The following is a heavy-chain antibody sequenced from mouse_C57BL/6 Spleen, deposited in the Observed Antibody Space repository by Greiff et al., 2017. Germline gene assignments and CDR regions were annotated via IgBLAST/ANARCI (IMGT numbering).Heavy chain of an antibody. CDR2: IYPGSGNT. CDR3: ARSATVVAGHFDY. Sequence: VQLQQSGAELVRPGASVKLSCKASGYTFTDYYINWVKQRPGQGPEWIARIYPGSGNTYYNEKFKGKATLTAEKSSSTAYMQLSSLTSEDSAVYFCARSATVVAGHFDYWGQGTTLTVSS. J-gene: IGHJ2*01. D-gene: IGHD1-1*01. CDR1: GYTFTDYY. V-gene: IGHV1-76*01.